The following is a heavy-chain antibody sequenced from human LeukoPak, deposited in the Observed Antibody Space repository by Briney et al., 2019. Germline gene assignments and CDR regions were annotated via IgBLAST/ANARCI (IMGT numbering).Heavy chain of an antibody. D-gene: IGHD3-3*01. CDR2: ISGSGGST. CDR1: GFTFSSYA. CDR3: AKGITILDY. J-gene: IGHJ4*02. Sequence: GASLRPSCAASGFTFSSYAMSWVRQAPGKGLEWVSAISGSGGSTYYADSVTGRFTISRDNSKNTLYLQMNSLRAGDTAVYYCAKGITILDYWGQGTLVTVSS. V-gene: IGHV3-23*01.